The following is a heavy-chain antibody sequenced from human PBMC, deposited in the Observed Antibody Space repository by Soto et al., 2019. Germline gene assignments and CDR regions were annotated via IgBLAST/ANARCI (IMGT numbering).Heavy chain of an antibody. CDR2: IWYDGSNK. D-gene: IGHD5-12*01. CDR3: ARDFVEMATIPNYYGMDV. Sequence: PGGSLRLSCAASGFTFSSYGMHWVRQAPGKGLEWVAVIWYDGSNKYYADSVKGRFTISRENSKNTLYLQMNSLRAEDTAVYYCARDFVEMATIPNYYGMDVWGQGTTVTAP. CDR1: GFTFSSYG. J-gene: IGHJ6*02. V-gene: IGHV3-33*01.